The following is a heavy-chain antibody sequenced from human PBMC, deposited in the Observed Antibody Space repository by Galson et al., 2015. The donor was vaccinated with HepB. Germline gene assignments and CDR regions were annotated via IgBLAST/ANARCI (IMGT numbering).Heavy chain of an antibody. D-gene: IGHD2-15*01. CDR2: ISSSSNYI. J-gene: IGHJ6*02. V-gene: IGHV3-21*06. CDR3: ARVDFSGAACQGFGMVV. Sequence: SLRLSCAASGLTLSDYSMNWVRQAPGKGLEWVSSISSSSNYIYYADSVRGRFTTSRDNAKNSLRLQMDSLRGEDTAMYYCARVDFSGAACQGFGMVVWGQGTAVTVSS. CDR1: GLTLSDYS.